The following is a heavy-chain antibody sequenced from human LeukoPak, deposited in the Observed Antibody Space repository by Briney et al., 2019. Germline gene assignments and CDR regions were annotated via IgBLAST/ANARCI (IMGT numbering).Heavy chain of an antibody. CDR3: AREDGDIASTPLCDY. Sequence: PGGSLRLSCAASGFTFSNYEMNWVRQAPGKGLEWVSYITSSGSIMYYPDSVKGRFTISRDNAKNSLYLQMNSLRAEDTAVYYCAREDGDIASTPLCDYWGQGALVTVSS. V-gene: IGHV3-48*03. CDR2: ITSSGSIM. CDR1: GFTFSNYE. D-gene: IGHD5/OR15-5a*01. J-gene: IGHJ4*02.